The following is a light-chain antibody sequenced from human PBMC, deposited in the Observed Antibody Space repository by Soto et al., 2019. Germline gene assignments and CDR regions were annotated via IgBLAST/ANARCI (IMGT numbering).Light chain of an antibody. CDR1: QSFSKNY. Sequence: EIVLTQSPGTLSLSPGQIANISCRASQSFSKNYLDWYHQKPGRAPRLVIYGASSRATGIPDRFSGSGSGADFTLTISRLEPEDFAMYYCQQYGTSPWTFGQGTRVEIK. CDR3: QQYGTSPWT. J-gene: IGKJ1*01. V-gene: IGKV3-20*01. CDR2: GAS.